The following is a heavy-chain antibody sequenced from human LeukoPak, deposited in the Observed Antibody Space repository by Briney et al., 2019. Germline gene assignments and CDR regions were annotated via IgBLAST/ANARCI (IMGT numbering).Heavy chain of an antibody. D-gene: IGHD1-26*01. CDR2: INPNSGGS. CDR1: GYTFTGYY. V-gene: IGHV1-2*02. J-gene: IGHJ6*03. CDR3: ARDLRVGATYYYYYYMDV. Sequence: ASVKVSCKASGYTFTGYYMHWVRQAPGQGLEWMGWINPNSGGSNYAQKFQGRVTMTRDTSISTAYMELSRLRSDDTAVYYCARDLRVGATYYYYYYMDVWGKGTTVTVSS.